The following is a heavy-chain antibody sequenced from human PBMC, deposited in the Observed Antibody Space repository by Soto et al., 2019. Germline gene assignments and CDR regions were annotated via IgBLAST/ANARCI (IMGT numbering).Heavy chain of an antibody. CDR2: IIPILGIA. J-gene: IGHJ4*02. Sequence: SVKVSCKASGGTFSSYTISWVRQAPGQGLEWMGRIIPILGIANYAQKFQDRVTITADKSTSTAYMELSSLRSEDTAVYYCARRGRSGPFGYWGQGTLVTVSS. V-gene: IGHV1-69*02. CDR3: ARRGRSGPFGY. CDR1: GGTFSSYT. D-gene: IGHD6-19*01.